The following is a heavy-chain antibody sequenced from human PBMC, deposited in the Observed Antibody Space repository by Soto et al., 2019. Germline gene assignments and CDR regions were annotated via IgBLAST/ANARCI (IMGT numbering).Heavy chain of an antibody. CDR3: ARHLHSDSVHITPVSPDY. CDR1: GYTFTSYG. J-gene: IGHJ4*02. D-gene: IGHD4-4*01. V-gene: IGHV1-18*01. CDR2: ISAYNGNT. Sequence: ASVKVSCKASGYTFTSYGISWVRQAPGQGLEWMGWISAYNGNTNYAQKLQGRVTISTAFLQWSSLKAADSAMYYCARHLHSDSVHITPVSPDYWGQGTLVTVSS.